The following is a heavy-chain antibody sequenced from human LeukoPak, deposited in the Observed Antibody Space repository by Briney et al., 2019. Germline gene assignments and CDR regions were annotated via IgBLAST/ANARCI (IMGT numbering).Heavy chain of an antibody. CDR3: AKRARDYDSSGYYLDAFDI. CDR2: ISYDGSNK. V-gene: IGHV3-30*18. J-gene: IGHJ3*02. Sequence: PGGSLRLSCAASGFTFSSYAMHWVRQAPGKGLEWVAVISYDGSNKYYADSVKGRFTISRDNSKNTLYLQMNSLRAEDTAVYYCAKRARDYDSSGYYLDAFDIWGQGTMVTVSS. CDR1: GFTFSSYA. D-gene: IGHD3-22*01.